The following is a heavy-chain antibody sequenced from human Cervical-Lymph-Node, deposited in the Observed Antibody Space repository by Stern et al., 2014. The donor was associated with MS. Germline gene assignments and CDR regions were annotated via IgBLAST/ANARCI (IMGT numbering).Heavy chain of an antibody. V-gene: IGHV4-39*01. CDR1: GDSISSYTHY. Sequence: QVQLQESGPGLVKPSETLSLTCAVSGDSISSYTHYWAWIRQPPGKGLEWIGSVYYSGATYYHPSLKSPVTISVDTSKNHFSLGLNSVTAADTAVYYCAKHACTGAACPFDLWGQGTLVTVS. CDR3: AKHACTGAACPFDL. J-gene: IGHJ4*02. D-gene: IGHD2-8*02. CDR2: VYYSGAT.